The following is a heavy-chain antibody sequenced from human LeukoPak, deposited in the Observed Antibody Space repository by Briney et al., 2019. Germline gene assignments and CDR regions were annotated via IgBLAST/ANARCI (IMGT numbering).Heavy chain of an antibody. D-gene: IGHD2-15*01. J-gene: IGHJ6*02. V-gene: IGHV3-72*01. CDR1: GVTSSDHY. CDR2: IRNKANSYTT. Sequence: GGSLRLSCAASGVTSSDHYMDWVRQAPGKGLEWVGRIRNKANSYTTEYAASVKGRFAISRDDSKKSLYLQMNSLKTEDTAVYYCAREGYCGGSCYSPYYGMDVWGQGTTVTVSS. CDR3: AREGYCGGSCYSPYYGMDV.